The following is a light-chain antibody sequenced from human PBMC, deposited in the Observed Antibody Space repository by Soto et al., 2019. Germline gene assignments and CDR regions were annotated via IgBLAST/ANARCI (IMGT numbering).Light chain of an antibody. CDR3: ASWDDGHSGHAV. Sequence: QSVLTQPPSASGTPGQRVTISCSGSSSNIGSNTVNWYQQLPGTAPKLLIYSNNQRPSGVPDRFSGSKSGTSASLAISGLQSADEADYYCASWDDGHSGHAVFGGGTQLTVL. CDR1: SSNIGSNT. V-gene: IGLV1-44*01. CDR2: SNN. J-gene: IGLJ7*01.